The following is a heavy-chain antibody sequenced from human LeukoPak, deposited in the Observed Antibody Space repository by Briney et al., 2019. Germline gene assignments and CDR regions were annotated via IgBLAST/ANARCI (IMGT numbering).Heavy chain of an antibody. CDR2: ISTSGTTI. J-gene: IGHJ4*02. CDR3: ARDVGAMAGIFDF. Sequence: GGSLRLSCAASGFTFSSYEMNWVRQAPGKGLEWVSYISTSGTTIYYADSVKGRFTISRANAKNSLYLQMNSLGAEDTAVYFCARDVGAMAGIFDFWGQGALVTVSS. V-gene: IGHV3-48*03. CDR1: GFTFSSYE. D-gene: IGHD6-19*01.